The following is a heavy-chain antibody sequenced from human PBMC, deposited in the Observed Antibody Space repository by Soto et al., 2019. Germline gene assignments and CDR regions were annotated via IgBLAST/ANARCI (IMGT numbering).Heavy chain of an antibody. V-gene: IGHV3-23*01. D-gene: IGHD3-22*01. CDR1: GFTFSSYA. Sequence: PVGSLRLSCAASGFTFSSYAMSWVRQAPGKGLEWVSAISGSGGSTYYADSVKGRFTISRDNSKNTLYLQMNSLRAEDTAVYYCAKVWYYDSSGEAAIDYWGQGTLVTVSS. CDR2: ISGSGGST. J-gene: IGHJ4*02. CDR3: AKVWYYDSSGEAAIDY.